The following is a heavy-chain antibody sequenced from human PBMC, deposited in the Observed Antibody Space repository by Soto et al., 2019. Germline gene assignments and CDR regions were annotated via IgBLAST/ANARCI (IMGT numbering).Heavy chain of an antibody. CDR1: GYTFTSYY. CDR2: INPSGGST. Sequence: QVQLVQSGAEVKKPGASVKVSCKASGYTFTSYYIHWVRQAPGQGLEWMGMINPSGGSTSYAQKFQGRVTMTRDTSTSTVNMELSSHRSEDTAVYYCARNDNSGLDYWGQGTLVTVSS. V-gene: IGHV1-46*01. D-gene: IGHD3-22*01. CDR3: ARNDNSGLDY. J-gene: IGHJ4*02.